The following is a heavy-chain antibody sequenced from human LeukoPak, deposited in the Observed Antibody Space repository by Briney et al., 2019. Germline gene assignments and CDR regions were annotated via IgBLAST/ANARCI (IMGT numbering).Heavy chain of an antibody. CDR3: ARSYSSSSYDAFDI. J-gene: IGHJ3*02. D-gene: IGHD6-13*01. CDR1: GFTFSSYG. CDR2: IWYDGSNK. Sequence: PGGSLRLSCAASGFTFSSYGMHWVRQAPGKGLEWVALIWYDGSNKYYADSVKGRFTISRDNSKNTLYLQTNSLRAEDTAAYYCARSYSSSSYDAFDIWGQGTMVTVSS. V-gene: IGHV3-33*01.